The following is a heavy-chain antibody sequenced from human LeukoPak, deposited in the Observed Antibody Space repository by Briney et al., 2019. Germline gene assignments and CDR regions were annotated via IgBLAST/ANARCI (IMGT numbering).Heavy chain of an antibody. Sequence: GGSLRLSCAASGFTFSSYGMHWVRQAPGKGLEWVAVISYDGSNKYYAGSVKGRFTISRDNSKNTLYLQMNSLRAEDTAVYYCAKAASGFGYYYGMDVWGKGTTVTVSS. CDR3: AKAASGFGYYYGMDV. J-gene: IGHJ6*04. CDR1: GFTFSSYG. CDR2: ISYDGSNK. D-gene: IGHD3-3*01. V-gene: IGHV3-30*18.